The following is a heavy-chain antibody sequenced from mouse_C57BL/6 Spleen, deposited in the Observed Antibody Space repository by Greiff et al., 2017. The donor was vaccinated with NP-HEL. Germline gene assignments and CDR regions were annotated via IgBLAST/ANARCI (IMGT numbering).Heavy chain of an antibody. J-gene: IGHJ2*01. D-gene: IGHD4-1*01. V-gene: IGHV5-4*01. CDR2: ISDGGSYT. Sequence: DVMLVESGGGLVKPGGSLKLSCAASGFTFSSYAMSWVRQTPEKRLEWVATISDGGSYTYYPDNVKGRFTISRDNAKNNLYLQMSHLKSEDTAMYYCARDRGTGTYFDYWGQGTTLTVSS. CDR1: GFTFSSYA. CDR3: ARDRGTGTYFDY.